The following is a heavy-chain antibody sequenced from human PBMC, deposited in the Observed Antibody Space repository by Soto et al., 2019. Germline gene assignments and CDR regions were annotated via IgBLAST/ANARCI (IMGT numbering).Heavy chain of an antibody. D-gene: IGHD3-22*01. CDR2: VSTNDDRT. V-gene: IGHV1-18*01. Sequence: QVQMVQSGPEVKMPGASVKVSCKTSGYTFTAYGLAWLRQAPGQRPEWMGWVSTNDDRTNYARKFQGRVTMTTDRSTTTTSMELRSLGTYDTAVYDCARELNTESSAYYSFAFWGQGTLVTVSS. J-gene: IGHJ4*02. CDR1: GYTFTAYG. CDR3: ARELNTESSAYYSFAF.